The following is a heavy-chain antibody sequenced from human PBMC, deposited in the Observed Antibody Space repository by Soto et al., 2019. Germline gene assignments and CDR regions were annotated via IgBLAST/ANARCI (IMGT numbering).Heavy chain of an antibody. J-gene: IGHJ2*01. Sequence: QDQLVQSGAEVKKPGSSVKVSCKASGGTFSSHTFSWVRQAPGQGLEWMGRIIPALGTATYAQKFQGRVTITAEESATTGYMELNSLRSEDTAVYYCARPDFGDYWYFDLCGRGTLGTVSS. D-gene: IGHD4-17*01. CDR1: GGTFSSHT. CDR3: ARPDFGDYWYFDL. V-gene: IGHV1-69*08. CDR2: IIPALGTA.